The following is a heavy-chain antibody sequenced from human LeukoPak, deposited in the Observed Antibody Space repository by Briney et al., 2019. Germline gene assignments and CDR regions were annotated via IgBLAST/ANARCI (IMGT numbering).Heavy chain of an antibody. CDR1: GGSISSGDYY. Sequence: PSETLSLTCTVSGGSISSGDYYWSWIRQPPGKGLEWIGYIYYSGSTYYNPSLKSRVTISVDTSKNQFSLKLSSVTAADTAVYYCARERSSGWYFAFDIWGQGTMVTVSS. V-gene: IGHV4-30-4*08. CDR2: IYYSGST. CDR3: ARERSSGWYFAFDI. J-gene: IGHJ3*02. D-gene: IGHD6-19*01.